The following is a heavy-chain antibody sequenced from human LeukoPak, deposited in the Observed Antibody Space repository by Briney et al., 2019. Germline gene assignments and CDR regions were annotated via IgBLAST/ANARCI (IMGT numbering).Heavy chain of an antibody. J-gene: IGHJ4*02. Sequence: SETLSLTCAVYGESFSGYYWSWVRQPPGKGLEWIGEIHYRGTTNYNPSLKSRVTVSADTSRNQFSLNLTSVTAADTAVYYCATLIVGTTYFDTGAREAWSPSPQ. CDR3: ATLIVGTTYFDT. CDR2: IHYRGTT. D-gene: IGHD1-26*01. V-gene: IGHV4-34*01. CDR1: GESFSGYY.